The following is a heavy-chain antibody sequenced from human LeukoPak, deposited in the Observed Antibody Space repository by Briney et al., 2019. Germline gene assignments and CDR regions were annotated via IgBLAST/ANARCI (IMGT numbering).Heavy chain of an antibody. D-gene: IGHD5-12*01. CDR1: GGSISAYY. CDR2: ISGSGSS. J-gene: IGHJ4*02. CDR3: ARSSGHDFDY. Sequence: EPSETLSLTCTVSGGSISAYYWSWIRQPPGKGLEWIGFISGSGSSNYNPSLKSRVTMSVDTSKKQFSLKLNSVTAADTAVYYCARSSGHDFDYWGQGILVTVSS. V-gene: IGHV4-4*09.